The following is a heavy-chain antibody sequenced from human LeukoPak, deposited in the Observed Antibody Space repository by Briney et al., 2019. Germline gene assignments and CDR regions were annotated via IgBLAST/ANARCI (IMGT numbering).Heavy chain of an antibody. V-gene: IGHV1-69*04. J-gene: IGHJ4*02. D-gene: IGHD5-18*01. Sequence: GASVKVSCKASGGTFSSYAISWVRQAPGQGLEWMGRIIPILGIANYAQKFQGRVTITADKSTSTAHMELSSLRSEDTAVYYCARVSTAPPYYFDYWGQGTLVTVSS. CDR2: IIPILGIA. CDR1: GGTFSSYA. CDR3: ARVSTAPPYYFDY.